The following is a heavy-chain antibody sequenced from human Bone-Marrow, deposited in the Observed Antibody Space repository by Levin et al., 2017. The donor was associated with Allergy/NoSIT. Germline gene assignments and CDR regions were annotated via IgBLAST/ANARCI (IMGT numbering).Heavy chain of an antibody. J-gene: IGHJ4*02. CDR3: AKVKNYYFDY. CDR2: ISGSGGST. D-gene: IGHD1-7*01. CDR1: GFTFSSYA. V-gene: IGHV3-23*01. Sequence: LSLTCAASGFTFSSYAMSWVRQAPGKGLEWVSAISGSGGSTYYADSVKGRFTISRDNSKNTLYLQMNSLRAEDTAVYYCAKVKNYYFDYWGQGTLVTVSS.